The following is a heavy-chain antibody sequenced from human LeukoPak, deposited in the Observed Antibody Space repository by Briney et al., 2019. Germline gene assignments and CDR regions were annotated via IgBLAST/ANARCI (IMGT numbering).Heavy chain of an antibody. D-gene: IGHD5-18*01. CDR3: ARVSRDTAMVSGFYYYYYGMDV. Sequence: KPSETLSLTCAVSGGSISSSNWWSWVRQPPGKGLEWIGEIYHSGSTNYNPSLKSRVTISVDKSKNQFSLKLSSVTAADTAVYYCARVSRDTAMVSGFYYYYYGMDVWGQGITVTVSS. CDR2: IYHSGST. J-gene: IGHJ6*02. CDR1: GGSISSSNW. V-gene: IGHV4-4*02.